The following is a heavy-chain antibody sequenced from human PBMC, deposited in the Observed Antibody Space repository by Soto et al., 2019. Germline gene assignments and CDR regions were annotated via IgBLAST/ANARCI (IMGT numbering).Heavy chain of an antibody. CDR1: GFTFSSYA. Sequence: PGGSLRLSCAASGFTFSSYAMSWVRQAPGKGLEWVSAISGSGGSTYYADSVKGRFTISRDNSKNTLYLQMNSLRAEDTAVYYCAKASERGIAAAGSFDYWGQGTLVTVSS. V-gene: IGHV3-23*01. D-gene: IGHD6-13*01. J-gene: IGHJ4*02. CDR2: ISGSGGST. CDR3: AKASERGIAAAGSFDY.